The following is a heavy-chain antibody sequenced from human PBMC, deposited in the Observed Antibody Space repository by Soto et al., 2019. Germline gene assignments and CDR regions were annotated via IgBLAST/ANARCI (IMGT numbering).Heavy chain of an antibody. CDR3: AKGGAIVAAGTRVYLYNAMDV. V-gene: IGHV1-2*02. J-gene: IGHJ6*02. CDR1: GYTFTGYY. Sequence: ASVKVSCKASGYTFTGYYVHWVRQAPGQGLEWMGWINPNSGDTYLAQRSQGRVTMNRDTSIGTAYMELRGLTSDDTAEYYCAKGGAIVAAGTRVYLYNAMDVWGQGTTVTVSS. CDR2: INPNSGDT. D-gene: IGHD1-26*01.